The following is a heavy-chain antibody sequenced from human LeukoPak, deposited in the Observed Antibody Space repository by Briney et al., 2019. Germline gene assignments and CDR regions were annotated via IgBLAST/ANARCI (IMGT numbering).Heavy chain of an antibody. CDR1: GGSISNYY. V-gene: IGHV4-59*08. CDR2: IFDSGDT. CDR3: ARHPLRGGFDY. Sequence: SETLSLTCTVSGGSISNYYWSWIRQPPGKGLEWIAYIFDSGDTRYNPSLKSRVTISVDTSKNQFSLKLNSVTAADTAVYYCARHPLRGGFDYWGQGTLVTVSS. J-gene: IGHJ4*02.